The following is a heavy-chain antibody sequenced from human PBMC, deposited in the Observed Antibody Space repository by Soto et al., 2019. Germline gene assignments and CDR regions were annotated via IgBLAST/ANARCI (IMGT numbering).Heavy chain of an antibody. CDR2: IYYSGST. J-gene: IGHJ6*02. CDR3: ARGGYYYGSGRVYGMDV. CDR1: GVSISSYY. D-gene: IGHD3-10*01. V-gene: IGHV4-59*01. Sequence: SVTLSLTCSVSGVSISSYYWSLLRQPPGKGLEWIGYIYYSGSTNYNPSLKSRVTVSIDTSKNQFSLKLSSVTAADTAVYYCARGGYYYGSGRVYGMDVWGQGTTVTVSS.